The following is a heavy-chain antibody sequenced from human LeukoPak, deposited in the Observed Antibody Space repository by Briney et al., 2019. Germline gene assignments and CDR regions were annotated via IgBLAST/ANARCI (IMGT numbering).Heavy chain of an antibody. J-gene: IGHJ4*02. CDR1: GFTFGDFA. CDR3: IIRSPNWSDFFDY. Sequence: GGSLRLSCSTSGFTFGDFAVNWVRQAPGKGLEWVGFIKSKAYGGTTQYAASVKGRFSISRDDSKSIAYLQMNSLETEDTAVYFCIIRSPNWSDFFDYWGQGTLVTVSS. CDR2: IKSKAYGGTT. V-gene: IGHV3-49*04. D-gene: IGHD1-1*01.